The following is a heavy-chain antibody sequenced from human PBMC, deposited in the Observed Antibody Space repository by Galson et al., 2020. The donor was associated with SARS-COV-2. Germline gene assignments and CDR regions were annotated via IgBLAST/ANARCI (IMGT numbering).Heavy chain of an antibody. CDR3: ARESYDSGWFDY. Sequence: GGSLRLSCAASGFSFSSYWMTWVRQAPGKGLEWVANIKQDGSDKYYVDSVTGRFTISRDNAKNSLYLHMNSLRAEDTAVYYCARESYDSGWFDYWGQGTLVTVSS. CDR1: GFSFSSYW. D-gene: IGHD6-19*01. CDR2: IKQDGSDK. J-gene: IGHJ4*02. V-gene: IGHV3-7*03.